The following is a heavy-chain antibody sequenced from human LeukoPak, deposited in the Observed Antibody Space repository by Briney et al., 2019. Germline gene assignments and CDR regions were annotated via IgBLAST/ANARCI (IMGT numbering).Heavy chain of an antibody. CDR3: ARAQLGDYGYGIEF. CDR2: IYSGGST. J-gene: IGHJ6*02. Sequence: RGSLLHTCAASGFTVSSNYMSWVRQAPGKGLEWVSVIYSGGSTYYADSVKGRFTISRDNSKNTLYLQMNSLRAEDTAVYYCARAQLGDYGYGIEFSGQGTMVTVSS. CDR1: GFTVSSNY. V-gene: IGHV3-66*01. D-gene: IGHD5-24*01.